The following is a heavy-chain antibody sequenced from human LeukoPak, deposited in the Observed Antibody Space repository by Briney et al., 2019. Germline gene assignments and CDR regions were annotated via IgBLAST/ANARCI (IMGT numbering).Heavy chain of an antibody. CDR3: ARDGAAESSSWYIGVGYYYYYYMDV. D-gene: IGHD6-13*01. Sequence: ASVKVSCKASGYTFTGYYMHWVRQAPGQGLEWMGWINPNSGGTNYAQKFQGRVTMTRDTSISTAYMELSRLRSDDTAVYYCARDGAAESSSWYIGVGYYYYYYMDVWGKGTTVTVSS. J-gene: IGHJ6*03. CDR2: INPNSGGT. V-gene: IGHV1-2*02. CDR1: GYTFTGYY.